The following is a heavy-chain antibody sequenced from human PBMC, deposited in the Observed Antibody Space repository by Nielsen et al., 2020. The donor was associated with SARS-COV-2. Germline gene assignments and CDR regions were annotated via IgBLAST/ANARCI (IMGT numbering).Heavy chain of an antibody. Sequence: GESLKISCAASGFTFSRYGMNWVRQAPGKGLDWVSLIYISGGTYYADSVKGRFIVSRDNSTNTVYLQMNSLRAEDTAIYYCAKHITTETTFYGMDVWGQGTTVAVSS. CDR3: AKHITTETTFYGMDV. CDR1: GFTFSRYG. D-gene: IGHD4-11*01. V-gene: IGHV3-66*04. CDR2: IYISGGT. J-gene: IGHJ6*02.